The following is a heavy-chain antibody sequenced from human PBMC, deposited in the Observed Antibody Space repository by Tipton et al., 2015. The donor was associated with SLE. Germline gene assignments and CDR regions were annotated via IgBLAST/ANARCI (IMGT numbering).Heavy chain of an antibody. CDR3: ARDRDYYDSSGYNNWFDP. Sequence: TLSLTCAVYGGSFSGYYWSWIRQPPRKGLEWIGEINHSGSTNYNPSLKSRVTISVDTSKNQFSLKLRSVTAADTAVYYCARDRDYYDSSGYNNWFDPWGQGTLVTVAS. CDR1: GGSFSGYY. V-gene: IGHV4-34*01. D-gene: IGHD3-22*01. CDR2: INHSGST. J-gene: IGHJ5*02.